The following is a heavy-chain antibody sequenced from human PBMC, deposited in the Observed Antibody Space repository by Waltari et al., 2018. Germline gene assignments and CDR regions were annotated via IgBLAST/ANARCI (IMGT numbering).Heavy chain of an antibody. CDR3: AKDASGAFDY. CDR2: ISWNSGSI. Sequence: EVQLVESGGGLVQPGRSLRLSCAASGFTFDDYAMHWVRQAPGKGLEWVSGISWNSGSIGYADSVKGRFTISRDNAKNSLYLQMNSLRAEDMALYYCAKDASGAFDYWGQGTLVTVSS. V-gene: IGHV3-9*03. J-gene: IGHJ4*02. D-gene: IGHD3-10*01. CDR1: GFTFDDYA.